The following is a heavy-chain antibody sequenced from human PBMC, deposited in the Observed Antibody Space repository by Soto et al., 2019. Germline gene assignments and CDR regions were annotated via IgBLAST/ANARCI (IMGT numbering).Heavy chain of an antibody. CDR1: GGSISSYY. V-gene: IGHV4-4*07. CDR3: ARGGYCSSTSCYFARHYYYGMDV. J-gene: IGHJ6*02. D-gene: IGHD2-2*01. Sequence: PSETLSLTCTVSGGSISSYYWSWIRQPAGKGLEWIGRIYTSGSTNYNPSLKSRVTMSVDTSKNQFSLKLSSVTAADTAVYYCARGGYCSSTSCYFARHYYYGMDVWGQGTTVTVSS. CDR2: IYTSGST.